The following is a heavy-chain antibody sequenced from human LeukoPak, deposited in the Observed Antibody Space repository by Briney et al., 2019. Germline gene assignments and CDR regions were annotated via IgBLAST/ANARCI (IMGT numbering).Heavy chain of an antibody. CDR1: GGTFSSYA. CDR2: IIPIFGTA. Sequence: ASVKVSCKASGGTFSSYAISWVRQAPGQGLEWMGGIIPIFGTANYAQKFQGRVTITTDEPTSTAYMELSSLRSEDTAVYYCARGGHDILTGYYFPLDYWGQGTLVTVSS. J-gene: IGHJ4*02. V-gene: IGHV1-69*05. D-gene: IGHD3-9*01. CDR3: ARGGHDILTGYYFPLDY.